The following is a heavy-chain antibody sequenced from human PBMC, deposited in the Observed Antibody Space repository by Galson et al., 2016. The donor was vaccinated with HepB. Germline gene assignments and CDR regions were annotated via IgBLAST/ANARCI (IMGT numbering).Heavy chain of an antibody. CDR2: IDPSDSYT. V-gene: IGHV5-10-1*01. D-gene: IGHD2-15*01. CDR1: GYSFTSYW. J-gene: IGHJ4*02. CDR3: ARHCSGGSCYHPSY. Sequence: QSGAEVKKPGESLRISCKTSGYSFTSYWISWVRQMPGKGLEWMGRIDPSDSYTKHSPPFQGHVTISADKSISTAYLGWSSLKASDTAMYYCARHCSGGSCYHPSYWGQGTLVTVTS.